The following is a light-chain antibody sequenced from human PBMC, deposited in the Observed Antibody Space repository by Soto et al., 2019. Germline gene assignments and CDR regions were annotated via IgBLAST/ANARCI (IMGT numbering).Light chain of an antibody. CDR1: QSVSSSY. J-gene: IGKJ4*01. Sequence: EFGLTQSPGTLSLSPGEVATLSCRASQSVSSSYLAWYQQKPGQAPRLLIYDASNRATGIPARFSGSGSGTDFTLTIRSLEPEDFAVYYCQQRSNWPPTFGGGTKVDI. CDR2: DAS. CDR3: QQRSNWPPT. V-gene: IGKV3-11*01.